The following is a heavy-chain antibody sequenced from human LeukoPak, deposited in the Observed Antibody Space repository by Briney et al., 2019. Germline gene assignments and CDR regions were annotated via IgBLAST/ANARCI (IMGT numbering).Heavy chain of an antibody. D-gene: IGHD2-15*01. V-gene: IGHV4-34*01. CDR3: ARGLGYCSGGSCYMFRYFDY. CDR1: GGSFSGYY. J-gene: IGHJ4*02. CDR2: INHSGST. Sequence: SETPSLTCAVSGGSFSGYYWSWIRQPPGKGLEWIGEINHSGSTNYNPSLKSRVTISVDTSKNQFSLKLSSVTAADTAVYYCARGLGYCSGGSCYMFRYFDYWGQGTLVTVSS.